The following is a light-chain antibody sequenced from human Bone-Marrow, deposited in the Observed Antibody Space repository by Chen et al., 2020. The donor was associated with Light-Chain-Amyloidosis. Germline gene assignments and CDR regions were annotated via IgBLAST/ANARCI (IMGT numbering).Light chain of an antibody. CDR1: QSVSSSY. V-gene: IGKV3-20*01. Sequence: EIVLMQSPGTLSLSPGERATLSCRASQSVSSSYLAWYQQKPCQDPRLLIYGASSRATGIPDRFSRSGSGTDFTLTISSLQSEDFAFNYCQQNNSWPTFGQGTKVEIK. CDR2: GAS. J-gene: IGKJ1*01. CDR3: QQNNSWPT.